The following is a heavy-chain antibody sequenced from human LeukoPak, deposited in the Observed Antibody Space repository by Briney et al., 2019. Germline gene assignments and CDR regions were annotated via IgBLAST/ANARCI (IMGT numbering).Heavy chain of an antibody. D-gene: IGHD2-21*02. CDR1: GFTFSSYG. Sequence: LPGGSLRLSCEASGFTFSSYGMNWVRQAPGKGLEGVSYINTGSDSIYYADSVKGRFTISRDNAKNSLFLQMNSLRAEDTAVYYCARDLYEVTEPLVDYWGQGTLVTVSS. CDR2: INTGSDSI. V-gene: IGHV3-48*04. J-gene: IGHJ4*02. CDR3: ARDLYEVTEPLVDY.